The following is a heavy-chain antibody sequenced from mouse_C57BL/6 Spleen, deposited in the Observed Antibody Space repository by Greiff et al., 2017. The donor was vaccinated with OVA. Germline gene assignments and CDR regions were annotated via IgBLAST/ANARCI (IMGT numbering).Heavy chain of an antibody. Sequence: EVMLVESGGGLVKPGGSLKLSCAASGFTFSDYGMHWVRQAPEKGLEWVAYISSGSSTIYYADTVKGRFTISRDNAKNTLFLQMTSLRSEDTAMYYCARELDDYDENWYFDVWGTGTTVTVSS. V-gene: IGHV5-17*01. D-gene: IGHD2-4*01. CDR1: GFTFSDYG. J-gene: IGHJ1*03. CDR3: ARELDDYDENWYFDV. CDR2: ISSGSSTI.